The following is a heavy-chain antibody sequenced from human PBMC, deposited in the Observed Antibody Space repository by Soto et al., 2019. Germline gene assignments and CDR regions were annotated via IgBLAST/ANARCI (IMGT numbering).Heavy chain of an antibody. Sequence: VQMLESGGGLVQPGGSLRLSCAASGFTFSSYVMSWVRQAPGKGLEWVSAISGSGGNTYYADSVKGRFTISRDNSENTLYLQMNSLRAEDTAVYYCAKVPYNSWNYLYFDYWGQGTLVTVSS. V-gene: IGHV3-23*01. J-gene: IGHJ4*02. CDR1: GFTFSSYV. CDR2: ISGSGGNT. CDR3: AKVPYNSWNYLYFDY. D-gene: IGHD1-7*01.